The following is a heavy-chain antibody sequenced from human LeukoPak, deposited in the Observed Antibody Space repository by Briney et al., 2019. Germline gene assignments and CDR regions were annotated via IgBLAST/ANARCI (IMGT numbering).Heavy chain of an antibody. V-gene: IGHV3-43*02. CDR1: GFTFDDYA. Sequence: PGGSLRLSCAASGFTFDDYAMHWVRQAPGKGLEWVSLISGDGGSTYYADSVKGRFTISRDNSKNSLYLQMNSLRTEDTALYYCAKDITRGLLGSNFDYWGQGTLVTVSS. J-gene: IGHJ4*02. CDR3: AKDITRGLLGSNFDY. CDR2: ISGDGGST. D-gene: IGHD3-10*01.